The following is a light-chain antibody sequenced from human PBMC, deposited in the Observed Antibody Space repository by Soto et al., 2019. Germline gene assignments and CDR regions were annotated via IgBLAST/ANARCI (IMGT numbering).Light chain of an antibody. J-gene: IGKJ1*01. V-gene: IGKV3-15*01. CDR3: QQNNSWPWT. Sequence: EVAMAQTPVTLSVSPGERATLSCRASQSVNINLDWYQQKPGQAPSLLISAASTLDTGIPARFSGSGSGTDFTLTISSLQSEDFGTYYCQQNNSWPWTFGQGTKVDIK. CDR1: QSVNIN. CDR2: AAS.